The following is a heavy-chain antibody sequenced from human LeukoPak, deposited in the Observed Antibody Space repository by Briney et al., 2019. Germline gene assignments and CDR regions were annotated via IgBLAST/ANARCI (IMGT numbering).Heavy chain of an antibody. Sequence: SEILSLTCTVSGGSISSSSYYWGWIRQPPGKGLEWIGSIYYSGSTYYNPSLKSRVTISVDTSKNQFSLKLSSVTAADTAVYYCARDFTGDYYYYMDVWGKGTTVTVSS. D-gene: IGHD3-16*01. CDR3: ARDFTGDYYYYMDV. CDR1: GGSISSSSYY. J-gene: IGHJ6*03. V-gene: IGHV4-39*07. CDR2: IYYSGST.